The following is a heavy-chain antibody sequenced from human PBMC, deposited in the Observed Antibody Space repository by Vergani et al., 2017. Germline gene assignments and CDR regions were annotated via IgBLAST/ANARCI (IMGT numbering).Heavy chain of an antibody. CDR1: GYTFTGYY. CDR2: INPNSGGT. CDR3: ARRESGSDADGGWFDP. Sequence: QVQLVQSGAEVKKPGASVKVSCKASGYTFTGYYMHWVRQAPGQGLEWMGWINPNSGGTNYAQKFQGRVTMTRDTSISTVYMELSSLRSEDTAVYYCARRESGSDADGGWFDPWGQGTLVTVSS. J-gene: IGHJ5*02. V-gene: IGHV1-2*02. D-gene: IGHD1-26*01.